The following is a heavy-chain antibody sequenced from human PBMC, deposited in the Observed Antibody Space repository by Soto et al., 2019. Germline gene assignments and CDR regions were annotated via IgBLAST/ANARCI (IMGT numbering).Heavy chain of an antibody. CDR1: GYTFTSYY. Sequence: ASVKFYCKASGYTFTSYYMHWVRQAPGQGLEWMGIINPSGGSTSYAQKFQGRVTMTRDTSTSTVYMELSSLRSEDTAVYYCARGALGIQLWLPVDYWGQGTLVTVSS. CDR3: ARGALGIQLWLPVDY. J-gene: IGHJ4*02. CDR2: INPSGGST. D-gene: IGHD5-18*01. V-gene: IGHV1-46*01.